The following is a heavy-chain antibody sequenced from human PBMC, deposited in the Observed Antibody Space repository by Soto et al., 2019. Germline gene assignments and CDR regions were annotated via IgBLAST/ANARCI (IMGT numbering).Heavy chain of an antibody. CDR2: IYWDDDK. D-gene: IGHD2-15*01. V-gene: IGHV2-5*02. Sequence: QITLKESGPTLVKPTQTLTLTCTFSGFSLSTSGVVVAWIRQPPGKALEWLALIYWDDDKRYRPSLETRLTITKDTSKNQVVLTMTNMDSVDTAIYYCAYLPCSGGSCYWFSYSGMDVWGQGTTVTVSS. CDR3: AYLPCSGGSCYWFSYSGMDV. CDR1: GFSLSTSGVV. J-gene: IGHJ6*02.